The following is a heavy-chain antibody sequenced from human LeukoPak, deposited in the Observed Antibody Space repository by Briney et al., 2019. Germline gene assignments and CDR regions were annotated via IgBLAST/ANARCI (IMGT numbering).Heavy chain of an antibody. CDR3: ATNIAARSCYYMDV. CDR1: GYTFTSYG. CDR2: ISAYNGNT. Sequence: GASVKVSCKASGYTFTSYGISWVRQAPGQGLEWMGWISAYNGNTNYAQKLQGRVTMTTDTSTSTAYMELRSLRSDDTAVYYCATNIAARSCYYMDVWGKGTTVTVSS. J-gene: IGHJ6*03. D-gene: IGHD6-6*01. V-gene: IGHV1-18*01.